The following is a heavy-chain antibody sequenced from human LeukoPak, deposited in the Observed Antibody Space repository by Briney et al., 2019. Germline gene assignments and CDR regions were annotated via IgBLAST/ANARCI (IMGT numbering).Heavy chain of an antibody. D-gene: IGHD3-10*01. Sequence: SETLSLTCTVSGGSISSGSYYWSWIRQPAGKGLEWIGRIYTSGSTNYNPSLKSRVTISVDTSKNQFSLKLSSVTAADTAVYYCAREGYGSGSPLDYWGQGTLVTVSS. CDR3: AREGYGSGSPLDY. CDR1: GGSISSGSYY. V-gene: IGHV4-61*02. J-gene: IGHJ4*02. CDR2: IYTSGST.